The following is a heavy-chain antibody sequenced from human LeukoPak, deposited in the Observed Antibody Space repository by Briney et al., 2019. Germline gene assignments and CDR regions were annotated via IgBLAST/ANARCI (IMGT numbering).Heavy chain of an antibody. Sequence: ASVKVSCKASGGTFSSYAISWVRQAPGQGLEWMGGIIPIFGTANYAQKFQGRVTITADESTSTAYMELSSLRSEDTAVYYCARNTVLGYYYYMDVWGKGTTVTISS. CDR3: ARNTVLGYYYYMDV. V-gene: IGHV1-69*13. J-gene: IGHJ6*03. CDR1: GGTFSSYA. CDR2: IIPIFGTA. D-gene: IGHD6-6*01.